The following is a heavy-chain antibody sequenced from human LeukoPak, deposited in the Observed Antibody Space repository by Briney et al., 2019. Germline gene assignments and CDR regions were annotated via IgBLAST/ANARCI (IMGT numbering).Heavy chain of an antibody. V-gene: IGHV3-23*01. CDR2: ISGSGGST. CDR3: AKKRPVGSGYPNAFDY. J-gene: IGHJ4*02. Sequence: GGSLRLSCAASGLSFSSYGMSWVRQAPGKGLEWVSGISGSGGSTYYADSVKGRFTISRDNSKNTLYLQMNSLRAEDTAVYYCAKKRPVGSGYPNAFDYWGQGTLVTVSS. CDR1: GLSFSSYG. D-gene: IGHD3-22*01.